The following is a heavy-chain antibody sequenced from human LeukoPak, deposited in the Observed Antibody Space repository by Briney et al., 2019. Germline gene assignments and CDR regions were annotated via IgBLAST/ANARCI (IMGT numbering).Heavy chain of an antibody. CDR1: GFTFSSYE. D-gene: IGHD3-10*01. CDR2: ISSSGSTI. CDR3: ATDRYYGSGSYGY. Sequence: GGSLRLSCAASGFTFSSYEMNWVRQAPGKGLEWVSYISSSGSTIYYADSVKGRFTISRDNAKNSLYLQMNSLRAEDTAVYYCATDRYYGSGSYGYWGQGTLVTVSS. V-gene: IGHV3-48*03. J-gene: IGHJ4*02.